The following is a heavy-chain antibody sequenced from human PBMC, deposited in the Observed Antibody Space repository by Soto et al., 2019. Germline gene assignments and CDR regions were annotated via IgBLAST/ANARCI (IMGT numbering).Heavy chain of an antibody. CDR3: SRGPPSYCSGGSLYAAYYCYGMNF. CDR1: GFTFSSYW. J-gene: IGHJ6*02. D-gene: IGHD2-15*01. V-gene: IGHV3-74*01. CDR2: INSDGSST. Sequence: PGGSLRLSCAASGFTFSSYWMHWVRPAPGKGLVWVSRINSDGSSTSYADSVKGRFTISRDNAKNTLYLQMNSLRAEYTAVYYFSRGPPSYCSGGSLYAAYYCYGMNFWGQGTTVTLS.